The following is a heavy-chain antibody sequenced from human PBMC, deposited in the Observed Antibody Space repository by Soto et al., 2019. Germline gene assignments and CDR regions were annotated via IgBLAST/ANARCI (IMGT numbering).Heavy chain of an antibody. CDR2: ILPDDSDT. CDR1: GYIIKNYW. Sequence: GASLKISCKASGYIIKNYWIGWVRQMPGQGLEWMGIILPDDSDTRYSPSFQGHVTISVDKSISTAYVQWSSLKASDSAIYYCFRGGVTSRTFDYWGQGTLVTVSS. V-gene: IGHV5-51*01. CDR3: FRGGVTSRTFDY. J-gene: IGHJ4*02. D-gene: IGHD3-16*01.